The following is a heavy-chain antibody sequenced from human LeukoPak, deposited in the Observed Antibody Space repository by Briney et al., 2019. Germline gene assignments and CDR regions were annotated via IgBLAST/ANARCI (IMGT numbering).Heavy chain of an antibody. CDR2: INSDGRST. V-gene: IGHV3-74*01. J-gene: IGHJ4*02. CDR1: GFSVSTNY. D-gene: IGHD2-15*01. CDR3: AKDHCSGGSCYPFDY. Sequence: GGSLRLSCAASGFSVSTNYMNWVRQAPGKGLVWVSRINSDGRSTNYADSVKGRFTISRDNSKNTLYLQMNGLRAEDTAVYYCAKDHCSGGSCYPFDYWGQGTLVTVSS.